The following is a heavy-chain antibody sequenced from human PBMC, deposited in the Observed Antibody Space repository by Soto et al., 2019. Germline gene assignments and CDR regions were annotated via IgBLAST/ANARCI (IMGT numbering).Heavy chain of an antibody. V-gene: IGHV1-46*01. CDR2: INPSGGST. CDR3: ARDLSGIAVAGTAFDI. D-gene: IGHD6-19*01. Sequence: QVQLVQSGAEVKKPGASVKVSCKASGYTFTSYYMHWVRQAPGQGLEWMGIINPSGGSTSYAQKFQGRVTMTRDTSTSTVYMELSSLRSEDTAVYYCARDLSGIAVAGTAFDIWSQGTMVTVSS. CDR1: GYTFTSYY. J-gene: IGHJ3*02.